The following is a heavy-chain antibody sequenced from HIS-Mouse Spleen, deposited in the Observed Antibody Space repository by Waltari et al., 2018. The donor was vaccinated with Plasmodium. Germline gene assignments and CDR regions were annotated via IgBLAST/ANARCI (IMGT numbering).Heavy chain of an antibody. D-gene: IGHD3-3*01. J-gene: IGHJ4*02. Sequence: EVQLVESGGGLVQPGGCRRLSWAASGLTCSSCSCHWVRKAPGKGLEYVAVISSNGGSTYYANSVKGRFTISRDNSKNTLYLQMGSLRAEDMAVYYCARVKYYDFWSGYPDYWGQGTLVTVSS. CDR1: GLTCSSCS. CDR3: ARVKYYDFWSGYPDY. V-gene: IGHV3-64*01. CDR2: ISSNGGST.